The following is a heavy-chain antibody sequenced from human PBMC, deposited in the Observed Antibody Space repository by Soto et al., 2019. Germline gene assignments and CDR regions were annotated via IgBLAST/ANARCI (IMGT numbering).Heavy chain of an antibody. V-gene: IGHV3-30-3*01. D-gene: IGHD3-22*01. J-gene: IGHJ4*02. Sequence: VQLLESGGGLVQPGRSLRLSCAASGFTFSSYAMHWVRQAPGKGLEWVAVISYDGSNKYYADSVKGRFTISRDNSKNTLYLQMNSLRAEDTAVYYCRASGYSFDYWGQGTLVTVSS. CDR2: ISYDGSNK. CDR1: GFTFSSYA. CDR3: RASGYSFDY.